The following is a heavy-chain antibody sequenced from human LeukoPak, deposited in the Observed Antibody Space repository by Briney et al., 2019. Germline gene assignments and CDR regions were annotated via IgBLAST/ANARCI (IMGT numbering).Heavy chain of an antibody. CDR3: VRAENGMDV. CDR2: IYSGVGT. Sequence: GGSLKLSCAASGFIVSSRYMSWVRQAPGKGLEWVSAIYSGVGTNYADSVKGRFTISRDNSRNTLYLQMNSLRAEDTAVYYCVRAENGMDVWGRGTAVTVS. J-gene: IGHJ6*02. V-gene: IGHV3-53*01. CDR1: GFIVSSRY.